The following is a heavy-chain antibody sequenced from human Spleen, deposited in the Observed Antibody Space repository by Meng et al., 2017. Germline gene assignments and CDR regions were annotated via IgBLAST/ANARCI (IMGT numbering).Heavy chain of an antibody. Sequence: QVQLQESGPGLVKPSGTLSHTCAVSGGSISINNWWSWVRQPPGKGLEWIGEIFQSGSTNYNPSLKSRVTISIDKSKNQFSLKLYSVTAADTAVYFCARVIDGYYFDYWGEGTLVTVSS. CDR1: GGSISINNW. CDR3: ARVIDGYYFDY. D-gene: IGHD2-21*01. J-gene: IGHJ4*02. CDR2: IFQSGST. V-gene: IGHV4-4*02.